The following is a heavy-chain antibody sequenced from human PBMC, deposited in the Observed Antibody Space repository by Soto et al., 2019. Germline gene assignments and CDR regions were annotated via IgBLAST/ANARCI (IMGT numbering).Heavy chain of an antibody. Sequence: EVQLLESGGGLVQPGGSLRLSCTASGFTFSSYAMSWVRQAPGKGLEWVSTISGSAGSTYSADSVMGRFTISRDNSKNTLYLQMSRLSAEDTALYFCAKAAYGDVGVDYWVHGTMVTVSS. D-gene: IGHD4-17*01. CDR3: AKAAYGDVGVDY. V-gene: IGHV3-23*01. CDR1: GFTFSSYA. CDR2: ISGSAGST. J-gene: IGHJ4*01.